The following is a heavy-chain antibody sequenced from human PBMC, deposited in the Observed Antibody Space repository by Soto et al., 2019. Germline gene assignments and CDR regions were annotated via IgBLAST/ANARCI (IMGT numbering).Heavy chain of an antibody. Sequence: QLQLQESGPGLVKPSETLSLTCTVSGGSISTYYWNWIRQPPGKGLEWIGDIYYSGRTNYNPSLKSRVAISVDMSKNQFSLNLSFVTPADTAVYYCARGRGYSGQRRGWFDPWGQGTLVTVSS. CDR3: ARGRGYSGQRRGWFDP. CDR2: IYYSGRT. J-gene: IGHJ5*02. D-gene: IGHD5-12*01. V-gene: IGHV4-59*01. CDR1: GGSISTYY.